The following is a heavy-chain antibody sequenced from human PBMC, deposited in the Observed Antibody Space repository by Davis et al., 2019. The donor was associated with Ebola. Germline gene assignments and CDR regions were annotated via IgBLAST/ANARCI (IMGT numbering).Heavy chain of an antibody. CDR1: GFTFSSYV. V-gene: IGHV3-23*01. CDR3: AKDHDEDYASGTDDFDI. Sequence: PGGSLRLSCAASGFTFSSYVMSWVRQAPGKGLEWVSSVSGSGGKTHYADSVKGRFTVSRDNSKNTLYLQMNRLRAEDTAIYYCAKDHDEDYASGTDDFDIWGQGTMVTVSS. J-gene: IGHJ3*02. CDR2: VSGSGGKT. D-gene: IGHD3-10*01.